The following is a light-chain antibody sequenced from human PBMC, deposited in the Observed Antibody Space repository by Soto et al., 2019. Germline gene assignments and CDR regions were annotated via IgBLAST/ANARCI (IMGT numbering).Light chain of an antibody. J-gene: IGKJ5*01. CDR1: QSLRSNY. Sequence: EIVLTQSPGTLSLSPGERATLSCRASQSLRSNYLAWYQHKPGQAPRLLIYDASSRATGIPDRFSGSGSGTDFTLTISRLEPEDFAVYYCQQYGNSPPITFGHGTRLEIK. V-gene: IGKV3-20*01. CDR3: QQYGNSPPIT. CDR2: DAS.